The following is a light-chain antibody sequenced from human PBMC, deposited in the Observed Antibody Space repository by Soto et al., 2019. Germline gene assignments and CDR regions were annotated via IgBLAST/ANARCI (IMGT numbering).Light chain of an antibody. CDR3: QSYDSSNRV. J-gene: IGLJ3*02. CDR2: EDN. V-gene: IGLV6-57*04. Sequence: NFMLTQPHSVSESPGKTVTISCTRSSGSIASNYVQWYQQRPGSAPTTVIYEDNQRPSGVPDRFSASIDSSSNSASLNISGLKTEDEADYYCQSYDSSNRVFGGGTKLTVL. CDR1: SGSIASNY.